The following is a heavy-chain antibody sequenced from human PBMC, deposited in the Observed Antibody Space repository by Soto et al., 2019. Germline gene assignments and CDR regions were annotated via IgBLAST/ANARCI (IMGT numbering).Heavy chain of an antibody. V-gene: IGHV3-21*01. CDR1: GFTFNTYS. CDR2: IDSTSGFI. Sequence: EGQLVESGGGLVKPGGSLRLSCAASGFTFNTYSMTWVRQAPGKGLEWVSSIDSTSGFIYYADSVKGRFTISRDNAKNSLYLQMNSLRAEDTAVYYCACSGWLLWGQGTLVTVSP. CDR3: ACSGWLL. J-gene: IGHJ4*02. D-gene: IGHD3-10*01.